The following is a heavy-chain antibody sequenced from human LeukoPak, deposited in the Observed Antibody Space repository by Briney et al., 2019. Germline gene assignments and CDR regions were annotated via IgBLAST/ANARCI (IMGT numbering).Heavy chain of an antibody. CDR1: GFTFSGSA. CDR3: TTMVRGVIILDTFDY. CDR2: IRSKANSYAT. J-gene: IGHJ4*02. V-gene: IGHV3-73*01. D-gene: IGHD3-10*01. Sequence: GGSLKLSCAASGFTFSGSAMHWVRQASGKGLEWVGRIRSKANSYATAYAASVKGRFTISRDDSKNTAYLQMNSLKTGDTAVYYCTTMVRGVIILDTFDYWGQGTLVTVSS.